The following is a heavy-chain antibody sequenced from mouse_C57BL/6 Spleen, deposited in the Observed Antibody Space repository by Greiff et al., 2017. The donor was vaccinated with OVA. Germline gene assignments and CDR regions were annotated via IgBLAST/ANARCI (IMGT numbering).Heavy chain of an antibody. CDR2: IYPGDGDT. Sequence: VQLQQSGPELVKPGASVKISCTASGYAFSSSWMNWVKQRPGKGLEWIGRIYPGDGDTNYNGKFKGKATLTADKASSTAYMQLSSLTSEDSAVYFCARGGAYDYWGQGTLVTVSA. D-gene: IGHD6-5*01. J-gene: IGHJ3*01. CDR1: GYAFSSSW. CDR3: ARGGAYDY. V-gene: IGHV1-82*01.